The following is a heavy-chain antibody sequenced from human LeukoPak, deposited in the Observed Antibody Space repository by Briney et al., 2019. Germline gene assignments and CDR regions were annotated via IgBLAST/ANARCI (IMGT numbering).Heavy chain of an antibody. J-gene: IGHJ4*02. Sequence: SETLSLTCTVSGGSVSGGNTYWSWIRQPAGKGLEWIGRIYTGGTTNYNPSLKSRVTISLDTSKNQVSLKLRSVTAADTAIYYCARLFESWGVGTLVPVSS. CDR3: ARLFES. CDR1: GGSVSGGNTY. V-gene: IGHV4-61*02. CDR2: IYTGGTT.